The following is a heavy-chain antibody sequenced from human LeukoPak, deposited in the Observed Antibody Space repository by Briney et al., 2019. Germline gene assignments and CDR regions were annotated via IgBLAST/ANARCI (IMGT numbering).Heavy chain of an antibody. D-gene: IGHD3-22*01. V-gene: IGHV4-61*01. J-gene: IGHJ4*02. CDR1: GGSVSSGSYY. Sequence: SQTLSLTCTVSGGSVSSGSYYWSWIRQPPGKGLEWIGYIYYSGSTNYNPSLKSRVTISVDTSKNQFSLKLSSVTAADTAVYYCARALDSSGYYSYFDYWGQGTLVTVSS. CDR2: IYYSGST. CDR3: ARALDSSGYYSYFDY.